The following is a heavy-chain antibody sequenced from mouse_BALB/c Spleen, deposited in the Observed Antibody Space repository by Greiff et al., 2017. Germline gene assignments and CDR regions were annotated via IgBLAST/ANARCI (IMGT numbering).Heavy chain of an antibody. V-gene: IGHV1-5*01. J-gene: IGHJ4*01. Sequence: EVQLQESGTVLARPGASVKMSCKASGYTFTSYWMHWVKPRPGQGLEWIGAIYPGNSDTSYNQKFKGKAKLTAVTSTSTAYMELSSLTNEDSAVYYCTREGDYGSRRAMDYWGQGTSVTVSS. D-gene: IGHD1-1*01. CDR2: IYPGNSDT. CDR3: TREGDYGSRRAMDY. CDR1: GYTFTSYW.